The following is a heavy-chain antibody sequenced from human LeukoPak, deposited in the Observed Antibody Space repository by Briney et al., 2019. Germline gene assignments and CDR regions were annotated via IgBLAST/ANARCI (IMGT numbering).Heavy chain of an antibody. D-gene: IGHD3-22*01. CDR2: ISGSGGST. CDR3: AKDLGGDDSSGYYQGYAFDF. J-gene: IGHJ3*01. Sequence: GGSLRLSCAASGFTFSTYAMSWVRQAPGKGLEWVSAISGSGGSTYSADSVKGRFTISRDNSKNTLYLQMNSLRAEDTAVYYCAKDLGGDDSSGYYQGYAFDFWGQGTMVTVSS. V-gene: IGHV3-23*01. CDR1: GFTFSTYA.